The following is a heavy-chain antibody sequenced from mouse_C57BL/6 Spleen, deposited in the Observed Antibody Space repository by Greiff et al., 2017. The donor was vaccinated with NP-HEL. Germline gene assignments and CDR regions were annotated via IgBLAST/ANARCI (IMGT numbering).Heavy chain of an antibody. CDR1: GYTFTSYW. CDR2: IDPSDSET. Sequence: QVQLQQPGAELVRPGSSVKLSCKASGYTFTSYWMHWVKQRPIQGLEWIGNIDPSDSETHYNQKFKDKATLTVDNSSRTAYMQLSSLTSEDSAVYYCARSDYYGSSYRYFDVWGTGTTVTVSS. V-gene: IGHV1-52*01. CDR3: ARSDYYGSSYRYFDV. J-gene: IGHJ1*03. D-gene: IGHD1-1*01.